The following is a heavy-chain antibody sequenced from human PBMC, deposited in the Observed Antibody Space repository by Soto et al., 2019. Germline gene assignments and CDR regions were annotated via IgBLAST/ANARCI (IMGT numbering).Heavy chain of an antibody. J-gene: IGHJ5*02. CDR2: ISCSGDKT. CDR3: AKGLSGSGAYQWFDP. V-gene: IGHV3-23*01. D-gene: IGHD3-10*01. CDR1: AFTFSRFA. Sequence: EVQLLESGGGLVQPGGSLRLSCVASAFTFSRFAMSWVRQTPGKGLEWVSSISCSGDKTFYADSVKGRFTISRDNSKNTLYLQMNSLRVEDPAVYYCAKGLSGSGAYQWFDPWGQGTLVTVSS.